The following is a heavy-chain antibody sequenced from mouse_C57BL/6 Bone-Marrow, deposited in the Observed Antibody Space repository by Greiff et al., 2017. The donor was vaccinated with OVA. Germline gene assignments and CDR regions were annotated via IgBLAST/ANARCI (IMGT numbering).Heavy chain of an antibody. V-gene: IGHV7-3*01. J-gene: IGHJ4*01. CDR1: GFTFTDYY. CDR3: ARYFPGGYAMDY. CDR2: IRNKANGYTT. Sequence: EVKLVESGGGLVQPGGSLSLSCAASGFTFTDYYMSWVRQPPGKALEWLGFIRNKANGYTTEYSASVKGRFTISRDNSQSILYLRSKALGAEDSATYYCARYFPGGYAMDYWGQGTSVTVSS.